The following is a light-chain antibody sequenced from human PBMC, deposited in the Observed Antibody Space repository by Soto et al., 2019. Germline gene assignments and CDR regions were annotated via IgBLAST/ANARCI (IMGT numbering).Light chain of an antibody. V-gene: IGKV3-11*01. J-gene: IGKJ4*01. CDR1: QSVSSS. CDR2: DAS. Sequence: EIVLTQSPATLSLSPGERATLSCRASQSVSSSLAWYQQKPGQAPRLLIYDASNRAAGIPARFSGSGSGTDFTLTISSLEPEDFAVYYCQQRSNWPSFGGWTKVESK. CDR3: QQRSNWPS.